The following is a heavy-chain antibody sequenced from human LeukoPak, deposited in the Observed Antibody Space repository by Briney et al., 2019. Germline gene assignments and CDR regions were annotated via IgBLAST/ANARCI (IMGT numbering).Heavy chain of an antibody. D-gene: IGHD2-2*01. CDR3: AKVLFLARGYCSSTSCLPGY. V-gene: IGHV3-30*18. CDR2: ISYDGSNK. J-gene: IGHJ4*02. CDR1: GFTFSSYG. Sequence: PGGSLRLSCSASGFTFSSYGMQWLPQAPGKGREGGAVISYDGSNKYHADSVKGPFTISRDNSKNTLYLQMNSLRAEDTAVYYCAKVLFLARGYCSSTSCLPGYWGQGTLVTVSS.